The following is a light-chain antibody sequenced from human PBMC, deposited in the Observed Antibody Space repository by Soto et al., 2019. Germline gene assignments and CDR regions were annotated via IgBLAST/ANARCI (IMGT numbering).Light chain of an antibody. J-gene: IGKJ1*01. Sequence: DIVLTQSPATLSLYPGERATLACRASQSVRSNYLAWYQQKPGQAPRLLIYGASSRATGIPDRFSGSGSGTDFTLTISRVEPEDLAVYYCQQYHTSPLLFGQGTKVDI. CDR3: QQYHTSPLL. V-gene: IGKV3-20*01. CDR1: QSVRSNY. CDR2: GAS.